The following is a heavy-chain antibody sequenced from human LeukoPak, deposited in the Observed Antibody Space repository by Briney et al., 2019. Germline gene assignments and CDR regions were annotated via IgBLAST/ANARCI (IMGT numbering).Heavy chain of an antibody. D-gene: IGHD3-10*02. Sequence: GGSLRLSCAASGFTFSTYWMHWVRLAPGKGVVWVSRINPDGSNTNYADSVRGRFTISRDNAKNSLYLQMNSLRAEDTAVYYCAELGITMIGGVWGKGTTVTISS. V-gene: IGHV3-74*01. CDR3: AELGITMIGGV. CDR1: GFTFSTYW. J-gene: IGHJ6*04. CDR2: INPDGSNT.